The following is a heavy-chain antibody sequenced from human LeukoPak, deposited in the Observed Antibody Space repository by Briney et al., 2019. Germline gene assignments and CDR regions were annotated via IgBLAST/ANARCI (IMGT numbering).Heavy chain of an antibody. CDR3: AKGEWIQLWFGFDY. CDR1: GFTFSNYA. CDR2: ISYDGSNK. V-gene: IGHV3-30*04. D-gene: IGHD5-18*01. J-gene: IGHJ4*02. Sequence: SGRSLRLSCAASGFTFSNYAVHWVRQAPGKGLEWVAVISYDGSNKYYADSVKGRFTISRDNSKNTLYLQMNSLRAEDTAVYYCAKGEWIQLWFGFDYWGQGTLVTVSS.